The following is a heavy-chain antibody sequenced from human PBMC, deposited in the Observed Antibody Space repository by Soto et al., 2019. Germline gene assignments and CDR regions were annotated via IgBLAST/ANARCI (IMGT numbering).Heavy chain of an antibody. CDR2: MNPKSGGA. J-gene: IGHJ3*02. CDR1: GYTFTDYY. V-gene: IGHV1-2*02. CDR3: TRENIENSDGLYDAFEI. Sequence: GASVKVSCKTSGYTFTDYYTHWVRQAPGQGLEWMGWMNPKSGGAYFAQKFQGRVTLTRDTSIGTAYIEVNSLTSDDTAVYFCTRENIENSDGLYDAFEIWGQWTTVTVSS. D-gene: IGHD5-18*01.